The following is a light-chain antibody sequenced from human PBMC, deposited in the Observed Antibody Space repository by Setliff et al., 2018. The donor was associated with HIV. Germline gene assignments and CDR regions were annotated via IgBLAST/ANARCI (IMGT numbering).Light chain of an antibody. CDR3: SSYSINNLDV. CDR1: SSDIGSSKF. Sequence: QSALAQPASVSGSPGQSITISCTGTSSDIGSSKFVSWYQQHPGKAPKVMIYNVDKRPSGVSNRFSGPKSGNTASLTISGLQIEDEADYFCSSYSINNLDVFASGTKGTVL. J-gene: IGLJ1*01. CDR2: NVD. V-gene: IGLV2-14*03.